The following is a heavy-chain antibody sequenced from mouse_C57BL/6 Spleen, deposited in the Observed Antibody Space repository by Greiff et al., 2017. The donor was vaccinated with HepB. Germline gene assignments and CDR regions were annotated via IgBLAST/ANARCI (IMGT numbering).Heavy chain of an antibody. V-gene: IGHV5-6*01. Sequence: EVKLMESGGDLVKPGGSLKLSCAASGFTFSSYGMSWVRQTPDKRLEWVATISSGGSYTYYPDSVKGRFTISRDNAKNTLYLQMSSLKSEDTAVYYCARHYYDYDEGAGFAYWGQGTLVTVSA. CDR2: ISSGGSYT. D-gene: IGHD2-4*01. J-gene: IGHJ3*01. CDR3: ARHYYDYDEGAGFAY. CDR1: GFTFSSYG.